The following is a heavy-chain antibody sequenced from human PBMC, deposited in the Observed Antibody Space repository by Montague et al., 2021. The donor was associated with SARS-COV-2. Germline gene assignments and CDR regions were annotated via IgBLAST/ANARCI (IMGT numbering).Heavy chain of an antibody. CDR3: ATFKYCTTSTCAVEPYYYYYSGMDV. Sequence: SLRLSCAASGFGFSRYWMTWVRQAPGKGLEWMANINQDGGEKYYVDSVKGRFTVSRDNAKNSLYLQLNSLRDEDTAFYYCATFKYCTTSTCAVEPYYYYYSGMDVWGQGTTVTVSS. D-gene: IGHD2-8*01. CDR1: GFGFSRYW. CDR2: INQDGGEK. V-gene: IGHV3-7*01. J-gene: IGHJ6*02.